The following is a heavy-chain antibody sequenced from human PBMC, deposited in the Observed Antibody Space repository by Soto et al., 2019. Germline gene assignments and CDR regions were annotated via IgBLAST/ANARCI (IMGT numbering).Heavy chain of an antibody. J-gene: IGHJ5*02. V-gene: IGHV3-30-3*01. CDR3: ARGRLAYCGGDCYDNWFDP. CDR1: GFTFSSYA. CDR2: ISYDGSNK. Sequence: QVQLVESGGGVVQPGRSLRLSCAASGFTFSSYAMHWVRQAPGKGLEWVAVISYDGSNKYYADSVKGRFTISRDNSKNTLYLQMNSLRAEDTAVYYCARGRLAYCGGDCYDNWFDPWGQGTLVTVSS. D-gene: IGHD2-21*02.